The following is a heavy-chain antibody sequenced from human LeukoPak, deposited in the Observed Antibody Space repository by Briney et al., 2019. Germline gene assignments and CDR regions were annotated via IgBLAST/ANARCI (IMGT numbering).Heavy chain of an antibody. V-gene: IGHV1-2*02. Sequence: GASVKVSFQAPGYTFTGYYMHRVRQAPAQGLEWMGWIKSKSGGTNYAQKFQGRVTMTRDTSISTAYMELSRLRSDDTAVYYCARDQDGMDVWGQGTTVTV. CDR1: GYTFTGYY. CDR2: IKSKSGGT. CDR3: ARDQDGMDV. J-gene: IGHJ6*02.